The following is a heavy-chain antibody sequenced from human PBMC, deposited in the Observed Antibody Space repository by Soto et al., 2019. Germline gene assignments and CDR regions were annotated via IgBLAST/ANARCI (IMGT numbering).Heavy chain of an antibody. J-gene: IGHJ4*02. D-gene: IGHD3-3*01. V-gene: IGHV3-23*01. Sequence: GGSLRLSCVTSRFSFNTFAMICVRHAPVKCLEWVSAINGGGENTYYADSVKGRFTISRDNSKNTLYLQMDSLRAEDTAVYYCAKHSYYDFWPGHYYYLDFWGQGTLVTVSS. CDR3: AKHSYYDFWPGHYYYLDF. CDR1: RFSFNTFA. CDR2: INGGGENT.